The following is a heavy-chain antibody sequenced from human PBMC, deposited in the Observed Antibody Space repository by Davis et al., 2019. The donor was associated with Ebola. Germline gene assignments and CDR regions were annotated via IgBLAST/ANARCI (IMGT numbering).Heavy chain of an antibody. Sequence: ASVKVSCKASGYTFTSYGISWVRQAPGQGLEWMGWISAYNGNTNYAQKLQGRVTMTTDTSTSTAYMELRSLRSDDTAVYYCAGDDSTMWLRGYYYYGMDVWGQGTTVTVSS. D-gene: IGHD5-12*01. V-gene: IGHV1-18*01. CDR1: GYTFTSYG. J-gene: IGHJ6*02. CDR3: AGDDSTMWLRGYYYYGMDV. CDR2: ISAYNGNT.